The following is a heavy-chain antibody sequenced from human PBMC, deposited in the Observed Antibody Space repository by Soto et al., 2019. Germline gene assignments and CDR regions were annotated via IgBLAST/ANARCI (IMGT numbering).Heavy chain of an antibody. CDR2: IYYSGST. V-gene: IGHV4-61*08. J-gene: IGHJ6*03. CDR3: ARDLAPNYYYYMDV. CDR1: GGSISSGGYY. Sequence: SETLSLTCTVSGGSISSGGYYWSWIRQHPGKGLEWIGYIYYSGSTNYNPSLKSRVTISVDTSKNQFSLKLSSVTAADTAVYYCARDLAPNYYYYMDVWGKGTTVTVSS.